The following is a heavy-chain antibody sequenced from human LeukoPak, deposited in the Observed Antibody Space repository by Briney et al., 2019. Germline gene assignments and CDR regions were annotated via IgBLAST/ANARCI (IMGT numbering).Heavy chain of an antibody. D-gene: IGHD5-18*01. V-gene: IGHV4-34*01. CDR3: ARGRGIRNFDY. Sequence: SETLSLTCTVSGGSISSYYWSWIRQPPGKGLEWIGEINHSGSTNYNPSLKSRVTISVDTSKNQFSLKLSSVTAADTAVYYCARGRGIRNFDYWGQGTLVTVSS. J-gene: IGHJ4*02. CDR1: GGSISSYY. CDR2: INHSGST.